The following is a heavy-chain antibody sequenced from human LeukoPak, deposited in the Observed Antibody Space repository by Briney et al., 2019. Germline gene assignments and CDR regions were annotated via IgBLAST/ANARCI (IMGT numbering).Heavy chain of an antibody. CDR2: IHTSGRT. D-gene: IGHD3-22*01. J-gene: IGHJ3*02. Sequence: SETLSLTCTVSGGSISSGSYYWSWIRQPAGKGLEWIGRIHTSGRTNYNPSLKSRVTISVDTSKNQFSLNLSSVTAADTAVYYCARQRDYYDSSGYYSPDAFDIWGQGTMVTVSS. CDR3: ARQRDYYDSSGYYSPDAFDI. V-gene: IGHV4-61*02. CDR1: GGSISSGSYY.